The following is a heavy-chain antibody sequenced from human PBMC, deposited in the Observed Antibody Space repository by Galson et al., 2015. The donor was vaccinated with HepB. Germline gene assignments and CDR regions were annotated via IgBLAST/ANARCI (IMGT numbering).Heavy chain of an antibody. J-gene: IGHJ5*02. CDR2: FDPEDGET. CDR1: GYTLTELS. V-gene: IGHV1-24*01. CDR3: ARGYYDYIWGSYRPNWFDP. D-gene: IGHD3-16*02. Sequence: SVKVSCKVSGYTLTELSMHWVRQAPGKGLEWMGGFDPEDGETIYAQKFQGRVTITADESTSTAYMELSSLRSENTAVYYCARGYYDYIWGSYRPNWFDPWGQGTLVTVSS.